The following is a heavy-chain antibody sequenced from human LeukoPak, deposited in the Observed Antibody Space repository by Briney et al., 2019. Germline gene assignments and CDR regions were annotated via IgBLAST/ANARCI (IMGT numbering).Heavy chain of an antibody. Sequence: GGSLRLSCAASGFTFSSYSMNWVRQAPGKGLEWVSFISSSSSYIYYADSVKGRFTISRDNAKNSLYLQMNSLRAEDTAVYYCAKDLSLLALLDAFDIWGQGTMVTVSS. CDR2: ISSSSSYI. V-gene: IGHV3-21*04. CDR1: GFTFSSYS. CDR3: AKDLSLLALLDAFDI. J-gene: IGHJ3*02. D-gene: IGHD2-15*01.